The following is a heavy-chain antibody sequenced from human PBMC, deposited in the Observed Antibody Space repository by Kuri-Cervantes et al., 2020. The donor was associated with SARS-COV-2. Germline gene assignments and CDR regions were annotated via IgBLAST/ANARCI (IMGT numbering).Heavy chain of an antibody. CDR3: AREGTDYFDY. J-gene: IGHJ4*02. CDR2: IYYSGST. CDR1: GGSTSSYY. Sequence: ESLKISCTVSGGSTSSYYWSWIRQPPGKGLEWIGYIYYSGSTNYNPSLKSRVTISVDTSKNQFSLKLSSVTAADTAVYYCAREGTDYFDYWGQGTLVTVSS. V-gene: IGHV4-59*01.